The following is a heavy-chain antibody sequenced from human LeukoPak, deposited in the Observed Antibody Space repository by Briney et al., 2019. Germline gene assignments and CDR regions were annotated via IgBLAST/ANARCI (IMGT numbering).Heavy chain of an antibody. CDR3: ARDQPAYYYDSSGYYYGNWFDP. J-gene: IGHJ5*02. Sequence: VASVKVSCKASGYTFTSYAMHWVRQAPGQRLEWMGWINAGNGNTKYSQKFQGRVTITRDTSASTAYMELSSLRSEDTAVYYCARDQPAYYYDSSGYYYGNWFDPWGQGTLVTVSS. D-gene: IGHD3-22*01. V-gene: IGHV1-3*01. CDR1: GYTFTSYA. CDR2: INAGNGNT.